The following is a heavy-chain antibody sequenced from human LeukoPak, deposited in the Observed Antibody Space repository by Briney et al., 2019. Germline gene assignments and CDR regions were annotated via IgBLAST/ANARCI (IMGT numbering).Heavy chain of an antibody. CDR3: ARYCSSTSCSYPFDP. D-gene: IGHD2-2*01. CDR2: INHTGTT. V-gene: IGHV4-34*01. Sequence: PSETLSLTCAVYGASFNTYYWNWIRQSPGKGLEWIGEINHTGTTNYNPSLKSRVTISVDTSKNQFSLKLSSVTAADTAVYYCARYCSSTSCSYPFDPWGQGTLVTVSS. CDR1: GASFNTYY. J-gene: IGHJ5*02.